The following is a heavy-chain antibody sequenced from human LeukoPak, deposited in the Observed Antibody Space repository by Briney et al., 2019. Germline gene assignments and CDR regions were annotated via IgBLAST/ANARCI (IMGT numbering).Heavy chain of an antibody. CDR3: AKSWAAVSGLGVDY. CDR1: GFIFSSSA. J-gene: IGHJ4*02. V-gene: IGHV3-23*05. D-gene: IGHD6-19*01. Sequence: GGSLRLSCAASGFIFSSSAMIWVRQAPGKGLEWVSTIHSRGSTTYYADSVQGRFTISRDNSKNTLYLQMNSLRAEDTAVYYCAKSWAAVSGLGVDYWGQGILVTVSS. CDR2: IHSRGSTT.